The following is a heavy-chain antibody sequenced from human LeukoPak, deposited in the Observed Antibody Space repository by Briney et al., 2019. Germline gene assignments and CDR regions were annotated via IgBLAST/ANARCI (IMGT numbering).Heavy chain of an antibody. J-gene: IGHJ4*02. CDR3: AKDTWVSGSHRGYFDY. D-gene: IGHD1-26*01. V-gene: IGHV3-30*02. Sequence: GGSLRLSCAASGFTFSSYAMHWVRQAPGKGLEWVAFIRYDGSNKYYADSVKGRFTISRDNSKNTLYLQMNSLRAEDTAVYYCAKDTWVSGSHRGYFDYWGQGTLVTVSS. CDR1: GFTFSSYA. CDR2: IRYDGSNK.